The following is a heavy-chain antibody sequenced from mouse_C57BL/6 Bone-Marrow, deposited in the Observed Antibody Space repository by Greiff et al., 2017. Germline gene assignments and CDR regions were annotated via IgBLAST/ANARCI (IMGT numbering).Heavy chain of an antibody. CDR2: IDPENGDT. J-gene: IGHJ1*03. D-gene: IGHD2-5*01. V-gene: IGHV14-4*01. Sequence: EVQRVESGAELVRPGASVKLSCTASGFNIKDDYMHWVKQRPEQGLEWIGWIDPENGDTEYASKFQGKATITADTSSNTAYLQLSSLTSEDTAVYYCTTSYSNYGEYWYFDVWGTGTTVTVSS. CDR3: TTSYSNYGEYWYFDV. CDR1: GFNIKDDY.